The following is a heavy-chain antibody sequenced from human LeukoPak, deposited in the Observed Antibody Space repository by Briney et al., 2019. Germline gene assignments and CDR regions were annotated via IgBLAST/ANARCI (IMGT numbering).Heavy chain of an antibody. CDR2: VYYNGLT. CDR3: TRERSTVTFDY. J-gene: IGHJ4*02. V-gene: IGHV4-59*02. CDR1: GASASPHC. Sequence: SETLSLTCTVSGASASPHCWTLIRQAPGRGLEWIGYVYYNGLTSYNASLRSRLILSVDTARNQVSLKLTSVTAADTAVYYCTRERSTVTFDYWGQGTLVTVSS. D-gene: IGHD4-17*01.